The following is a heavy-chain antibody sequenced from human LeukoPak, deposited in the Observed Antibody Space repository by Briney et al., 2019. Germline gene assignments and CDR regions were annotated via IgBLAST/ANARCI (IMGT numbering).Heavy chain of an antibody. CDR1: GYTFTSYD. CDR2: MNPNSGNT. D-gene: IGHD3-16*02. V-gene: IGHV1-8*03. CDR3: AREGSDYVWGSYRFDYCMDV. J-gene: IGHJ6*03. Sequence: ASVKVSCKASGYTFTSYDINWVRQATGQGLEWMGWMNPNSGNTGYAQKFQGRVTITRNTSISTAYMELSSLRSEDTAVYYCAREGSDYVWGSYRFDYCMDVWGKGTTVTVSS.